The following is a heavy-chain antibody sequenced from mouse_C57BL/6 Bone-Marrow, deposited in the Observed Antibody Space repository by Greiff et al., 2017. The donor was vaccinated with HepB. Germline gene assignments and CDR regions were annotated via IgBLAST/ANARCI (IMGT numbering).Heavy chain of an antibody. V-gene: IGHV8-8*01. J-gene: IGHJ3*01. Sequence: QVTLKESGPGILQPSQTLSLTCSFSGFSLSTFGMGVGWIRQPSGKGLEWLSHIWWDDDKYYNPALKSRLTISKDTSKNQVFLKIANVDTADTATYYCARKLQDSSGYFAYWGQGTLVTVSA. CDR2: IWWDDDK. CDR1: GFSLSTFGMG. D-gene: IGHD3-2*02. CDR3: ARKLQDSSGYFAY.